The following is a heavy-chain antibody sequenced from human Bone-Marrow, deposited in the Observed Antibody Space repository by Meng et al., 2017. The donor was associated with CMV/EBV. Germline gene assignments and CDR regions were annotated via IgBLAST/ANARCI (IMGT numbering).Heavy chain of an antibody. CDR1: GFTFSDYC. J-gene: IGHJ6*02. Sequence: GGSLRLSCAASGFTFSDYCMSWVRQAPGKGLEWVANIDQDGTEQYYVDSVKGRFTVSRDNAKNSLYLQMNSLRAEDTAVFFCARSSDYSRPYYYYGMDVWGQGTTVTVS. CDR2: IDQDGTEQ. CDR3: ARSSDYSRPYYYYGMDV. V-gene: IGHV3-7*01. D-gene: IGHD4-11*01.